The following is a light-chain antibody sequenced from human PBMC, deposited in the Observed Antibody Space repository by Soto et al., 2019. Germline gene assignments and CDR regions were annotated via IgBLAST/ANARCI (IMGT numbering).Light chain of an antibody. CDR3: QVWDPTSDFVV. J-gene: IGLJ2*01. V-gene: IGLV3-21*04. CDR1: NIGSKS. Sequence: SYELTQPPSVSVAPGKTARITCGGNNIGSKSVHWYQQKPGQAPVLVIYYDTDRPSGIPERFSGSNSVNTATLTISTVEAGDEADYYCQVWDPTSDFVVFGGGTKVTVL. CDR2: YDT.